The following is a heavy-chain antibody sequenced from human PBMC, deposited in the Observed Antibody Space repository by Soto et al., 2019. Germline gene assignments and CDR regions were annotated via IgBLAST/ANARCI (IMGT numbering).Heavy chain of an antibody. V-gene: IGHV4-30-4*01. CDR3: ATMGTPATGLFYFDN. Sequence: SETLSLTCTVSGGSISSGHYYWSWIRQPPGKGLEWIGFISYSGNTYYSASLKSRVTISVDTSKNQFSLNLSFVAAADTAVYYCATMGTPATGLFYFDNWGQGTLVTVSS. D-gene: IGHD1-7*01. J-gene: IGHJ4*02. CDR1: GGSISSGHYY. CDR2: ISYSGNT.